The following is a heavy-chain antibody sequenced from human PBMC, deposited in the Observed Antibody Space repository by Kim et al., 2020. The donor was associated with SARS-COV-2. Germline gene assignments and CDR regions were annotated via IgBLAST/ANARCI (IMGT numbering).Heavy chain of an antibody. CDR2: ISFDGNNQ. CDR3: ARPPQGPGTYSNERSLVGRY. V-gene: IGHV3-30*03. J-gene: IGHJ4*02. Sequence: GGSLRLSCLTSGFNFNSYALHWVRQAPGKGLEWVASISFDGNNQYYADSVKGRFTISRDSSTNSAYLQMSSLRVDDTALYYCARPPQGPGTYSNERSLVGRYWGPGAQVSVSS. D-gene: IGHD3-10*01. CDR1: GFNFNSYA.